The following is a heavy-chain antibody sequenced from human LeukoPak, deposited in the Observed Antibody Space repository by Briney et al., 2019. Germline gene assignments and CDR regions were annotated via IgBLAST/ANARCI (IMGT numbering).Heavy chain of an antibody. J-gene: IGHJ5*02. Sequence: ASVKVSCKASGYTFTSYYMHWVRQAPGQGLEWMGIINPSSGSTSYAQKFQGRVTITRDMSTSTVYMELSSLRSEDTAVYYCARDHGGYSSSVWFDPWGQGTLVTVSS. D-gene: IGHD6-6*01. CDR2: INPSSGST. CDR3: ARDHGGYSSSVWFDP. V-gene: IGHV1-46*01. CDR1: GYTFTSYY.